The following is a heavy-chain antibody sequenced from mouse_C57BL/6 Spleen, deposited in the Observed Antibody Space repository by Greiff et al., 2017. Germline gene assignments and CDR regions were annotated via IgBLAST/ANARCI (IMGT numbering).Heavy chain of an antibody. CDR3: ARGGDYDY. D-gene: IGHD2-4*01. CDR1: GFTFSSYA. CDR2: ISDGGSYT. J-gene: IGHJ2*01. V-gene: IGHV5-4*01. Sequence: DVHLVESGGGLVKPGGSLKLSCAASGFTFSSYAMSWVRQTPEKRLEWVATISDGGSYTYYPDNVKGRFTISRDNAKNNLYLQMSHLKSEDTAMYYCARGGDYDYWGQGTTLTVSS.